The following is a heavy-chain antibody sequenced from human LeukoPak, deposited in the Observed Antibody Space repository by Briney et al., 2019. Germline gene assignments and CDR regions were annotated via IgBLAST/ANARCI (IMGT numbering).Heavy chain of an antibody. CDR3: ARSVIAVAGYDGEGY. V-gene: IGHV3-48*02. D-gene: IGHD6-19*01. CDR2: ISSRSFTI. CDR1: GFTFSAYS. J-gene: IGHJ4*02. Sequence: GGSLRLSCAASGFTFSAYSMNWVRQAPGKGLDWVSFISSRSFTIYYADSVKGRFTISRDNAKNSLYLEMNSLRDEDTAVYYCARSVIAVAGYDGEGYWGQGTLVTVSS.